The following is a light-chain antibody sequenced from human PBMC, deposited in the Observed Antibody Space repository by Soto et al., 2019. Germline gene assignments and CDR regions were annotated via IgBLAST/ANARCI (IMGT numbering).Light chain of an antibody. CDR1: SSDVGGYNY. J-gene: IGLJ2*01. CDR2: EVS. V-gene: IGLV2-14*01. CDR3: SSYTSSSYVV. Sequence: QSVLTQPASVSGSPGQSITISCTGTSSDVGGYNYVSWYQQHPGKAPKLMIYEVSNRPSGVSNRFSGSKSGNTASLTISGLQAEDEPDYYCSSYTSSSYVVFGGGTKLTVL.